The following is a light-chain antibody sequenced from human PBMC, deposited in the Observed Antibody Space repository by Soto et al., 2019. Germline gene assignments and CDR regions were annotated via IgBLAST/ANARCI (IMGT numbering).Light chain of an antibody. J-gene: IGLJ1*01. Sequence: QSVLTQPPSVSEAPGLRVSISCTGSTSNIGAPYDVHWYQHLPGTAPKLLIYGDNNRPSGVPDRFSGSKSGTSASLAITRLQAEDEADYYCQSYDISLHNYVFGTGTKLTVL. CDR1: TSNIGAPYD. CDR2: GDN. CDR3: QSYDISLHNYV. V-gene: IGLV1-40*01.